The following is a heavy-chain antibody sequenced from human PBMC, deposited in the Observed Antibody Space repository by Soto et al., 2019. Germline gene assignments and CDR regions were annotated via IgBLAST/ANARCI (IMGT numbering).Heavy chain of an antibody. J-gene: IGHJ4*02. CDR2: ISYDGSNK. V-gene: IGHV3-30*03. D-gene: IGHD3-3*01. CDR1: GFTFSSYG. CDR3: ATEYYDFWSGPNDY. Sequence: GGSLRLSCAASGFTFSSYGMHWVRQAPGKGLEWVAVISYDGSNKYYADSVKGRFTISRDNSKNTLYLQMNSLRAEDTAVYYCATEYYDFWSGPNDYWGQGTLVTVSS.